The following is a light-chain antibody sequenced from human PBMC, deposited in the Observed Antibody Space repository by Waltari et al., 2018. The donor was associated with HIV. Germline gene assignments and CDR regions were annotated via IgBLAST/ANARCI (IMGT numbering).Light chain of an antibody. CDR2: AAS. Sequence: DIQMTQSPSSLSASVGDRVTITCRASQGISNSLAWYQQKPGKAPKLLFYAASRLESGVPSRFSGSGSGTDYTLTISSLQPEDFATDYCQQYYSTAPLTFGGGTKVEIK. V-gene: IGKV1-NL1*01. CDR1: QGISNS. J-gene: IGKJ4*01. CDR3: QQYYSTAPLT.